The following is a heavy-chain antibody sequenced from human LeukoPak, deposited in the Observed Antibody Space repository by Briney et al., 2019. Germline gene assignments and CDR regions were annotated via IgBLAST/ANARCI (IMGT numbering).Heavy chain of an antibody. Sequence: PSETLSLTCTVSGVSISSYYWSWIRQPAGKGLEWVGRIYTRGSTNYNPSLKSRVTMSVDTSQNHFSLKLNSMTPADTALYSCARSFLRNWYSFDQSRQGTLVTDS. J-gene: IGHJ4*02. CDR1: GVSISSYY. V-gene: IGHV4-4*07. CDR3: ARSFLRNWYSFDQ. CDR2: IYTRGST. D-gene: IGHD1-1*01.